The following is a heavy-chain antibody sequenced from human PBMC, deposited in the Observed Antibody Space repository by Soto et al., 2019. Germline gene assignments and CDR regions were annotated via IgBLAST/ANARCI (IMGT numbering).Heavy chain of an antibody. J-gene: IGHJ4*02. V-gene: IGHV1-8*01. Sequence: QEQLVQSGAEVKEPGASVRVSCKASGYTFTSYDINWVRQAAGQGLEWMGWMSPKSGDTGYAQKFQGRVTMTRNTATGTAYMELSRLRSEDTAVYYCARGPPNWGFDYWGQGTLVTVSS. D-gene: IGHD7-27*01. CDR2: MSPKSGDT. CDR3: ARGPPNWGFDY. CDR1: GYTFTSYD.